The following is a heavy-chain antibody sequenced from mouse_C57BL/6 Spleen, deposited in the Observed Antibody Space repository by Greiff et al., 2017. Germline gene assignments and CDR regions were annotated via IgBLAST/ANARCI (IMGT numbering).Heavy chain of an antibody. J-gene: IGHJ1*03. V-gene: IGHV5-4*01. CDR1: GFTFSSYA. CDR2: ISDGGSYT. Sequence: EVQLVESGGGLVKPGGSLKLSCAASGFTFSSYAMSWVRQTPEKRLEWVATISDGGSYTYYPDNVKGRFTISRDNAKNNLYLQMSHLKSEDTAMYYCARGRDYKRGYFDVWGTGTTVTVSS. CDR3: ARGRDYKRGYFDV. D-gene: IGHD2-12*01.